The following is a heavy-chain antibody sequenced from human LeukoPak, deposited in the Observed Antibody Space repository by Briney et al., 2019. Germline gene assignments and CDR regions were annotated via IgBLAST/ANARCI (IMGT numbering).Heavy chain of an antibody. CDR3: AKDKTLGGGYNYFAFDI. Sequence: PGGSLRLSCAGSGFSFSSYGMHWVRQAPGKGLEWVSGISWNSGSIGYADSVKGRFTISRDNAKNSLYLQMNSLRAEDMALYYCAKDKTLGGGYNYFAFDIWGQGTMVTVSS. J-gene: IGHJ3*02. V-gene: IGHV3-9*03. CDR1: GFSFSSYG. D-gene: IGHD5-24*01. CDR2: ISWNSGSI.